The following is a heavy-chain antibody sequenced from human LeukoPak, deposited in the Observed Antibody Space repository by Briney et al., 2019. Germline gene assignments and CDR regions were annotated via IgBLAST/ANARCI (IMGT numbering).Heavy chain of an antibody. CDR2: IYPGDSDT. CDR1: GXSFTSYC. Sequence: GESLKISFKGSGXSFTSYCIGWVRQMPGKGLEWMGIIYPGDSDTRYSPSFQGQVTISADKSISTAYPRWSSLKASDTATYYCARFGLAGHSYGSDYWGQGTLVTVSS. J-gene: IGHJ4*02. D-gene: IGHD5-18*01. V-gene: IGHV5-51*01. CDR3: ARFGLAGHSYGSDY.